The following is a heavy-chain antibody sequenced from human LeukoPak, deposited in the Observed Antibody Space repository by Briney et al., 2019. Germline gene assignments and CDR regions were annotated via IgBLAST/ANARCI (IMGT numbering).Heavy chain of an antibody. J-gene: IGHJ3*02. Sequence: ASVKVSCKASGYTFTDYYMHWVRQASGQGLEWMGWINPKSGGTNHAQRFQGRVTMTRDTSISTAYMELSSLGSDDTAVYYCARQGGPMTVVVKVASDIWGQGTMVTVSS. CDR3: ARQGGPMTVVVKVASDI. D-gene: IGHD3-22*01. CDR2: INPKSGGT. V-gene: IGHV1-2*02. CDR1: GYTFTDYY.